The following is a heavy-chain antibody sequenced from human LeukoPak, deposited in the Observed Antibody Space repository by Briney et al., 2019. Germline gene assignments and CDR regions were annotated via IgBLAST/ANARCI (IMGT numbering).Heavy chain of an antibody. J-gene: IGHJ4*02. Sequence: PGGSLRLSCAGSGFTFDRYAMHWVRQAPGKGLEWLSIISYDGSKKYDADSVKGRFTISRDNAKNSLYLQMNSLRVEDTAVYYCARGITGYWGQGTLVTVSS. D-gene: IGHD1-14*01. CDR2: ISYDGSKK. V-gene: IGHV3-30*04. CDR3: ARGITGY. CDR1: GFTFDRYA.